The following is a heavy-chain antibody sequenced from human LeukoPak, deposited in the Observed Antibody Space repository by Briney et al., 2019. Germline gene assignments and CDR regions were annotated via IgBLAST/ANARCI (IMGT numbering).Heavy chain of an antibody. V-gene: IGHV3-48*03. Sequence: GGSLRLSCAASGFTLSSYEMNWFRQAPGKGLEWVSYISSSGSTIYYADSVKGRFTISRDNAKNSLYLQMNSLRVEDMAVYYCARDLVVRGRWSWFDPRGQGTLVTVSS. CDR2: ISSSGSTI. J-gene: IGHJ5*02. CDR1: GFTLSSYE. CDR3: ARDLVVRGRWSWFDP. D-gene: IGHD3-10*01.